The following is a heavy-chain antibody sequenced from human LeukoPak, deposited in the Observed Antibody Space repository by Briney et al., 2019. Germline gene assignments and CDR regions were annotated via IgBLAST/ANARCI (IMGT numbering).Heavy chain of an antibody. CDR1: GDSVSSNTAA. J-gene: IGHJ4*02. CDR3: ASGTAFDY. D-gene: IGHD1-26*01. Sequence: QTLSLTCAISGDSVSSNTAAWNWIRRSPWRGLEWLGRTYYRSKWINDYAVSVKSRITINPDTSKNQFSLQLSSVTPDDTGVYYCASGTAFDYWGQGTLVTVSS. CDR2: TYYRSKWIN. V-gene: IGHV6-1*01.